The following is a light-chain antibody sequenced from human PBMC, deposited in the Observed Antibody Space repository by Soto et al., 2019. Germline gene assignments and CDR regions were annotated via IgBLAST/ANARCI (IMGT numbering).Light chain of an antibody. CDR2: EVT. CDR1: SRDIGNYNY. V-gene: IGLV2-14*01. J-gene: IGLJ1*01. CDR3: SSFTSSSTRV. Sequence: QSVLTQPASVSGSPGQSITISCTGTSRDIGNYNYVSWYQHHPGKAPKLMIYEVTSRPSGVSDRFSGSKSGNTASLTTSGLQAEDEADYYCSSFTSSSTRVFATGTKVTVL.